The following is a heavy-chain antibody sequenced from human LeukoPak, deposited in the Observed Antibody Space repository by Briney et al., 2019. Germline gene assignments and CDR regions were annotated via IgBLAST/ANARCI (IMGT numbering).Heavy chain of an antibody. Sequence: GRSLRLSCAASGFTFSSYGMHWVRQAPGKGLEWVAVIWYDGSNKYYADSVKGRFTFSRDISKNTLYLQMNGLRTEDTAMYYCARDAPQVPAAGVLASWGQGTLVTVSS. J-gene: IGHJ5*02. CDR1: GFTFSSYG. V-gene: IGHV3-33*01. D-gene: IGHD6-13*01. CDR3: ARDAPQVPAAGVLAS. CDR2: IWYDGSNK.